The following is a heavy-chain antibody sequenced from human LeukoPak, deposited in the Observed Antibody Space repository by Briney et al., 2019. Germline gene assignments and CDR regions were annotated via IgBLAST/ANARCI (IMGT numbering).Heavy chain of an antibody. V-gene: IGHV3-7*03. J-gene: IGHJ4*02. CDR1: GFTFGSYW. Sequence: GGSLRLSCAASGFTFGSYWMTWVRQAPGKGLEWVANIKEDGSQKYYVDSVKGRFSISRDNAKNSLYLQMNSLRAEDTAVYYCVRDSDYFLFDYWGQGSLVTVSS. D-gene: IGHD3-22*01. CDR2: IKEDGSQK. CDR3: VRDSDYFLFDY.